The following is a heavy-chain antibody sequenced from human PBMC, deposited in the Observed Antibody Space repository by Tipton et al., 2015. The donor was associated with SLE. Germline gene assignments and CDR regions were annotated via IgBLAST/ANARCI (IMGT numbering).Heavy chain of an antibody. CDR2: IHHSGAT. Sequence: LRLSCTVFGGSIRGSNYYWGWIRQSPGKGLEWIGSIHHSGATYYNPSLKSQVTISLDTSKNQFSLNVTSLTAADTAVYYCARGRRSWYVDLWGRGTLVTVSS. V-gene: IGHV4-39*07. CDR1: GGSIRGSNYY. J-gene: IGHJ2*01. CDR3: ARGRRSWYVDL.